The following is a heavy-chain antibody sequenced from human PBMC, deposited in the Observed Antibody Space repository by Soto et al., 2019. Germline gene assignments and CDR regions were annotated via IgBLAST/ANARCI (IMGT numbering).Heavy chain of an antibody. CDR1: GFTVSSSY. D-gene: IGHD6-19*01. CDR3: ASSSKAVGRGVYVGSPDY. V-gene: IGHV3-53*02. Sequence: EVQLVETGGGLIQPGGSLRLSCAVSGFTVSSSYMSWVRQTPQKGLEWISIIYADSGTFYADSVKGRFTISRDNPKHILYLQKNSLRAEDTAVYYCASSSKAVGRGVYVGSPDYWGQGTLVTVSS. J-gene: IGHJ4*02. CDR2: IYADSGT.